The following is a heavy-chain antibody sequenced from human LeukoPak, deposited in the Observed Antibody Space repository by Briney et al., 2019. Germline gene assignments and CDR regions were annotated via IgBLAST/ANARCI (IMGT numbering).Heavy chain of an antibody. D-gene: IGHD1-26*01. J-gene: IGHJ4*02. CDR2: ITGNGAST. CDR3: AGSGSHVY. V-gene: IGHV3-23*01. Sequence: PGGSLRLSCAASGFTFRSYDINWVRQAPWKGLEWVSSITGNGASTNFADSVRGRFTISRDNSKNTAYLQMNSLRAEDTAVYYCAGSGSHVYWGQGTLVTVSS. CDR1: GFTFRSYD.